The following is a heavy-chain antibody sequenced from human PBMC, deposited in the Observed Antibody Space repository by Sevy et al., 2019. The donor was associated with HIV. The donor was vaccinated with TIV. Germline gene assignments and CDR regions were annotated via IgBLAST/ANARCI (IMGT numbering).Heavy chain of an antibody. CDR1: GFTFSSNW. J-gene: IGHJ4*02. D-gene: IGHD3-3*01. CDR3: ARAQQVTMLVVIGCLYFDL. Sequence: GGSLRLSCAASGFTFSSNWMTWVRQAPGKGLEWVANVKQDMSEKYYADSVKGRFTISRDNAKNLLFLQMNSLRDEDTAVYYCARAQQVTMLVVIGCLYFDLWGQGTLVTVSS. V-gene: IGHV3-7*01. CDR2: VKQDMSEK.